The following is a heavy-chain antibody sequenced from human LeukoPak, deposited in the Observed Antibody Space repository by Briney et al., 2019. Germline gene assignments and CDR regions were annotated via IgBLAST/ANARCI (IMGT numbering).Heavy chain of an antibody. J-gene: IGHJ3*02. D-gene: IGHD6-19*01. CDR1: GYTFTGYY. V-gene: IGHV1-2*02. CDR2: INPNSGGT. CDR3: ARDNPQFLPDIAVAGDAFDI. Sequence: GASVKVSCKASGYTFTGYYMHWVRQAPGQGLEWMGWINPNSGGTNYAQKFQGRVTMTRDTSISTAYMELSRLRSDDTAVYYCARDNPQFLPDIAVAGDAFDIWGQGTMVTVSS.